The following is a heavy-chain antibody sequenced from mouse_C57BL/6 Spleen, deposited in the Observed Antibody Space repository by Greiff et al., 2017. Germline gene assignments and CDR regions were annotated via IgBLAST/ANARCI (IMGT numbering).Heavy chain of an antibody. CDR3: ARVRTVYYFDY. CDR1: GFTFSDYY. D-gene: IGHD4-1*01. Sequence: EVKLMESEGGLVQPGSSMKLSCTASGFTFSDYYMAWVRQVPEKGLEWVANINYDGSSTYYLDSLKSRFIISRDNAKNILYLQMSSLKSEDTATYYCARVRTVYYFDYWGQGTTLTVAS. CDR2: INYDGSST. V-gene: IGHV5-16*01. J-gene: IGHJ2*01.